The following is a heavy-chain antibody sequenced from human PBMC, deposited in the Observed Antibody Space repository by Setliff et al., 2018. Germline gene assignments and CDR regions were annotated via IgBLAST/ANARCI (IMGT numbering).Heavy chain of an antibody. CDR1: GYIFTNYW. Sequence: GESLKISCKASGYIFTNYWIGWVHQMPGKGLEWMGVIYPGDSDTRYSPSFQGQVTISADKSINTAYLQWSSLKASDTAIYYCTRHEDRNKCTSSSCYRGNDAFDVWGQGAMVTVSS. J-gene: IGHJ3*01. V-gene: IGHV5-51*07. CDR3: TRHEDRNKCTSSSCYRGNDAFDV. D-gene: IGHD2-2*01. CDR2: IYPGDSDT.